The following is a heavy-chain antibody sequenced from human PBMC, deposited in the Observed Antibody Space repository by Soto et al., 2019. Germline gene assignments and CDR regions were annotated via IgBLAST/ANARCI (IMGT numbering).Heavy chain of an antibody. Sequence: QIQLVQSGAEVKKPGASARVSCKASGYIFTSYDINWVRQAPGQGLEWMGWIKTYNGNTNYAQKLQGRVTMTTDTSTSTAYMELRSLRSDDTAVYYCARLVAAPREVPDYWGQGTLVTVSS. J-gene: IGHJ4*02. CDR1: GYIFTSYD. CDR3: ARLVAAPREVPDY. D-gene: IGHD1-26*01. V-gene: IGHV1-18*01. CDR2: IKTYNGNT.